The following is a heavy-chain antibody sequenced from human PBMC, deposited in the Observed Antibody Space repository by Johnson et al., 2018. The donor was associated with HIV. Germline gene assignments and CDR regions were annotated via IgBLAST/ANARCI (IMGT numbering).Heavy chain of an antibody. Sequence: QVQLVESGGGLLQPGESLRLSCAASGFTFSSYAMHWVRQAPGKGLEWVAVISYDGSNKYDADSVKGRFTISRDNSKNTLYLQMNSLRVEDTAVYYCARDAAKLEEDDAFDIWGQGTMVTVSS. CDR2: ISYDGSNK. CDR3: ARDAAKLEEDDAFDI. V-gene: IGHV3-30*04. J-gene: IGHJ3*02. CDR1: GFTFSSYA. D-gene: IGHD1-1*01.